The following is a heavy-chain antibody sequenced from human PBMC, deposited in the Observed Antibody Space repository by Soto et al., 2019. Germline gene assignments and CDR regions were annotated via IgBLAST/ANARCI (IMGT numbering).Heavy chain of an antibody. CDR3: ARDARNADYDY. J-gene: IGHJ4*02. Sequence: EVQLVESGGGLVQPGGSLKLSCAVSGFTFSSHAMNWVRQAPGKGLEWVAYIHGTRSIIYYADSVKGRFTISRDNAKNSLYLQMDSLRDEDTALYYCARDARNADYDYWGQGTLVAVSS. V-gene: IGHV3-48*02. CDR2: IHGTRSII. CDR1: GFTFSSHA. D-gene: IGHD3-16*01.